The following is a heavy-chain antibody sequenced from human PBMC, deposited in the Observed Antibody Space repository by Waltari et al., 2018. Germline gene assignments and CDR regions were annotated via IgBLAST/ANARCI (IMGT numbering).Heavy chain of an antibody. J-gene: IGHJ4*02. D-gene: IGHD6-13*01. V-gene: IGHV3-23*01. CDR2: ISGSGGST. CDR3: AKVVSSSWYLDY. Sequence: VQLLESGGGLVQPGGSLRLSCAASGFTFSSYTMSWVRQAPGKGLEWVSAISGSGGSTYYADSVKGRFTISRDNSKNTLYLQMNSLRAEDTAVYYCAKVVSSSWYLDYWGQGTLVTVSS. CDR1: GFTFSSYT.